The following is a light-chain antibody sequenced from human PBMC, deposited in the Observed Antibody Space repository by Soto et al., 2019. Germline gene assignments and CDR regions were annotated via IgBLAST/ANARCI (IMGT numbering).Light chain of an antibody. CDR1: SSDIGGYNF. V-gene: IGLV2-14*01. Sequence: QSVLTQPASVSGSPGQSNTISCTGTSSDIGGYNFVSWYQQHPGKAPKLLIHEVNNRPSGVSIRFSGSKSGNTASLTISGLQAEDEADYYCSSDTSSSTLIFGGGTKLTVL. CDR3: SSDTSSSTLI. J-gene: IGLJ2*01. CDR2: EVN.